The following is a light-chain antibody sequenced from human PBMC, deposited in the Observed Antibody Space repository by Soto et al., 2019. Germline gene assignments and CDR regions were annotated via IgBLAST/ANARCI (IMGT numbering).Light chain of an antibody. V-gene: IGKV1-5*01. CDR3: QQYNDYIT. CDR2: AAS. J-gene: IGKJ5*01. CDR1: QSISTW. Sequence: DTQMTQSPSTLSASIGDRVTITCRASQSISTWLAWYQQKPGKAPNLLIYAASTLENGVPTRFSGTWSETEFTLTVSSLQPDDSATYYCQQYNDYITFGQGTRLEIK.